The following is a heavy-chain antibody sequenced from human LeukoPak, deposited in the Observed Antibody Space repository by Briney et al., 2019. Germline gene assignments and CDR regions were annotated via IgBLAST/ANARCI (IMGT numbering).Heavy chain of an antibody. CDR2: IYHSGST. J-gene: IGHJ3*02. CDR1: GYSISSGYY. Sequence: PSETLSLTCAVSGYSISSGYYWGWIRQPPGKGLEWIGSIYHSGSTYYNPSLKSRVTISVDTSKNQFSLKLISVAAAATAVYYCARLGGSYINAFDIWGQGTMVTVSS. CDR3: ARLGGSYINAFDI. D-gene: IGHD1-26*01. V-gene: IGHV4-38-2*01.